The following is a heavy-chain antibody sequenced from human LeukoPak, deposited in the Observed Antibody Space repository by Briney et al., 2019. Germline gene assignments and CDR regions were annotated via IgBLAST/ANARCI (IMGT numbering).Heavy chain of an antibody. CDR2: ISGSGGTS. Sequence: GGSLRLSCAASGFTFSSYAMSWVRQAPGKGLEWVSAISGSGGTSCYADSVKGRFTISRDNSKNTLYLQMNSLRAEDTAVYYCAKDKNCSGGSCYGRFYFDYWGQGTLVTVSS. D-gene: IGHD2-15*01. J-gene: IGHJ4*02. CDR3: AKDKNCSGGSCYGRFYFDY. V-gene: IGHV3-23*01. CDR1: GFTFSSYA.